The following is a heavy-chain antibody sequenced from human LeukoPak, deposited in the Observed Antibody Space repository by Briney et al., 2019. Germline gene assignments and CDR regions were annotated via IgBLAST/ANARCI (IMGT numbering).Heavy chain of an antibody. CDR3: AREVTTHFDY. J-gene: IGHJ4*02. CDR2: IIPIFGTA. V-gene: IGHV1-69*05. D-gene: IGHD4-17*01. Sequence: ASVKVSCKASGGTFSSYAISWVRQAPGQGLEWMGGIIPIFGTANYAQKFQGRVTITRDTSASTAYMELSSLRSEDTAVYYCAREVTTHFDYWGQGTLVTVSS. CDR1: GGTFSSYA.